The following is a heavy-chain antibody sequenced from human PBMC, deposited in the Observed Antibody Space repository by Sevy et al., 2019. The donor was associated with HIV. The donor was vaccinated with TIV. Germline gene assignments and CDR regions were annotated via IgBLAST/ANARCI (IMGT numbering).Heavy chain of an antibody. CDR2: ISSSSSTI. CDR3: ARGVREVTTLWFDP. J-gene: IGHJ5*02. CDR1: GFTFSSYS. V-gene: IGHV3-48*02. D-gene: IGHD4-17*01. Sequence: GGSLRLSCAASGFTFSSYSTNWVRQAPGKGLEWVSYISSSSSTIYYADSVKGRFTISRDNAKNSLYLQMNSLRDEDTAVYYCARGVREVTTLWFDPWGQGTLVTVSS.